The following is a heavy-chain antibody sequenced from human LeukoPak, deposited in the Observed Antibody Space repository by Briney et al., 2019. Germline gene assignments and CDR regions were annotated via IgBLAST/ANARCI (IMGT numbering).Heavy chain of an antibody. J-gene: IGHJ5*02. V-gene: IGHV4-59*11. CDR3: ARGGSYWVT. D-gene: IGHD1-26*01. CDR1: GGSISSHY. CDR2: IYYSGRT. Sequence: PSETLSLTYIVSGGSISSHYLNWMRQPPGKGLEWMGYIYYSGRTNYNPSLKSRVSISEDTSKNQFSLKLSSVTAADTAVYYCARGGSYWVTWCQGTLVTVSS.